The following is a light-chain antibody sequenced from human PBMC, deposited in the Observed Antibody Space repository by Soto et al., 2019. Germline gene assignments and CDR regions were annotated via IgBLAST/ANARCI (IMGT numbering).Light chain of an antibody. J-gene: IGKJ2*01. V-gene: IGKV1-27*01. CDR3: QKYNSAPPT. CDR1: EGISKY. CDR2: AAS. Sequence: DIQMTQSPSSLSASVGDRVTITCRASEGISKYLAWYQQKPGKVPKLLIYAASTMPSGVPSRFSGSGSGTDFTLTISCLQPEDFGSYYCQKYNSAPPTFGQGTKLEIK.